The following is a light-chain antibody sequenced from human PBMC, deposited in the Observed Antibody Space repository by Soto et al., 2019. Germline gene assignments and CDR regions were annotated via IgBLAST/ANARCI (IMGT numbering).Light chain of an antibody. J-gene: IGKJ1*01. V-gene: IGKV3-15*01. CDR2: GAS. CDR3: QQYNNWPPWT. CDR1: QSVSSN. Sequence: EIVMTQSPATLSVSQGERATLSCRASQSVSSNLAWYQQKPGQAPRILIYGASTRATGVPARFSGMGSGTEFPLTISSLQSEDFALYDRQQYNNWPPWTFGQGTKVEIK.